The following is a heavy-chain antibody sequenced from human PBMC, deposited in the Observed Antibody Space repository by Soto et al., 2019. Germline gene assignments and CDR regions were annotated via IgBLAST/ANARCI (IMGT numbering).Heavy chain of an antibody. CDR1: GGSISSSSYY. Sequence: SETLSLTCTVSGGSISSSSYYWGWIRQPPGKGLEWVGSIYYSGSTYYNPSLKSRVTISVDTSKNQFSLKLSSVTAADTAVYYCASPKIAFYNWFDPWGQGTLVTVS. D-gene: IGHD3-3*02. CDR3: ASPKIAFYNWFDP. V-gene: IGHV4-39*01. CDR2: IYYSGST. J-gene: IGHJ5*02.